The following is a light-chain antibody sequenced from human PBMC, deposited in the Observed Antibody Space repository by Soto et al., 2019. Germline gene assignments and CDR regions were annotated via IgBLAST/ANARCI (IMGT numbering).Light chain of an antibody. CDR1: QSVSNN. V-gene: IGKV3-15*01. CDR3: QQYDDWPPWT. CDR2: GAS. Sequence: EIVMTQSPATLSVSPGERATLSCRASQSVSNNLAWYQQKPGQAPRLLIYGASTRATGIPARFSGSGSGTEFTLTISSLQSEDFAVYYCQQYDDWPPWTFGQGTKVEIK. J-gene: IGKJ1*01.